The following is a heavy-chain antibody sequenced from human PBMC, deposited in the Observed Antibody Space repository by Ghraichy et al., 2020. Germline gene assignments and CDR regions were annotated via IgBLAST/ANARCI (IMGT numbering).Heavy chain of an antibody. CDR2: GHHSGSA. Sequence: SETLSHTCTVSGASITSFYWSWIRQSPGKGLQWIGYGHHSGSAYYSRSLKSRVTISVDTSKRQFSLRLTSLTAADTGVYYCARRHGYSGSMDYWGQGTLVSVSS. CDR1: GASITSFY. D-gene: IGHD5-12*01. J-gene: IGHJ4*02. V-gene: IGHV4-59*01. CDR3: ARRHGYSGSMDY.